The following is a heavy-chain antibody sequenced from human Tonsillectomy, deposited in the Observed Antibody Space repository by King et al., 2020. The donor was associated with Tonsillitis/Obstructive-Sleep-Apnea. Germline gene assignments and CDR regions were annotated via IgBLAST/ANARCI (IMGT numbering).Heavy chain of an antibody. CDR2: IYYTGTT. V-gene: IGHV4-61*01. CDR1: GGSVSSGSHY. D-gene: IGHD3-9*01. J-gene: IGHJ5*02. Sequence: QLQESGPGLVKPSETLSLTCSVSGGSVSSGSHYWTWIRQPPGKGLEWIGRIYYTGTTHYNPSLKSRVTISVDTSKNQFSLRLSSVTAADTAVYYCAGERADYDMLTGYYKGNWFDPWGQGALVTVSS. CDR3: AGERADYDMLTGYYKGNWFDP.